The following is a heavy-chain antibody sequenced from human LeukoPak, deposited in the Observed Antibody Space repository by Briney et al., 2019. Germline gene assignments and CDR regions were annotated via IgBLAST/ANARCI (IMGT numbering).Heavy chain of an antibody. J-gene: IGHJ6*03. CDR1: GGSISSDSYY. Sequence: SETLSLTCTVSGGSISSDSYYWSWIRQPAGKGLEWIGRIYTSGSTNYNPSLKSRVTISVDTSKNQFSLKLSSVTAADTAVYYCARGARGSWYDSRYYYYYMDVWGKGTTVTVSS. D-gene: IGHD6-13*01. CDR2: IYTSGST. V-gene: IGHV4-61*02. CDR3: ARGARGSWYDSRYYYYYMDV.